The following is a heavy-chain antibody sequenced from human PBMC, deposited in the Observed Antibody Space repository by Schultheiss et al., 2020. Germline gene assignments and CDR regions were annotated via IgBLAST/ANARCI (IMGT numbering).Heavy chain of an antibody. CDR2: INHSGST. CDR1: GGSFSGYY. V-gene: IGHV4-34*01. CDR3: ARDRFYYDSSGYYYGRGPTRRNYFDY. J-gene: IGHJ4*02. Sequence: SETLSLTCAVYGGSFSGYYWSWIRQPPGKGLEWIGEINHSGSTNYNPSLKSRVTISVDTSKNQFSLKLSSVTAADTAVYYCARDRFYYDSSGYYYGRGPTRRNYFDYWGKGTLVTVSS. D-gene: IGHD3-22*01.